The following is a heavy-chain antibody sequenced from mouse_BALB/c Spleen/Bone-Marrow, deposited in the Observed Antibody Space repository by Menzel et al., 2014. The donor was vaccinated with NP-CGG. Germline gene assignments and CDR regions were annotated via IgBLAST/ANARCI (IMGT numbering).Heavy chain of an antibody. J-gene: IGHJ4*01. Sequence: DVQLVESGGDLVKPGGSLKLSCAASGFTFSSYGMSWVRQTPDKRLKWVATINNGSSYTFYPDSVKGRFTISRDNAKNTLYLQMSSLKSEDTAMYYCARRRDGPYAMDYWGQGTSVTVSS. CDR3: ARRRDGPYAMDY. D-gene: IGHD2-3*01. CDR1: GFTFSSYG. V-gene: IGHV5-6*01. CDR2: INNGSSYT.